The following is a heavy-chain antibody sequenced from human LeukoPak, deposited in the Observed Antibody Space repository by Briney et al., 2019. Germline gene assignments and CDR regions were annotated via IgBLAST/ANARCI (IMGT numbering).Heavy chain of an antibody. CDR2: INPSGGST. J-gene: IGHJ6*02. CDR1: GYTLTELS. CDR3: ARVRQQLDGMDV. Sequence: ASVKVSCKVSGYTLTELSMHWVRQAPGQGLEWMGIINPSGGSTSYAQKFQGRVTMTRDTSTSTVYMELSSLRSEDTAVYCCARVRQQLDGMDVWGQGTLVTVSS. D-gene: IGHD6-6*01. V-gene: IGHV1-46*01.